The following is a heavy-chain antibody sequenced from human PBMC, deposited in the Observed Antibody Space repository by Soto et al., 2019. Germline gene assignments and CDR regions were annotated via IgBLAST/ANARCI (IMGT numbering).Heavy chain of an antibody. Sequence: GGSLRLSCAASGFTFSSYGMHWVRQAPGKGLEWVAVIWYDGSNKYYADSVKGRFTISRDNSKNTLYLQMNSLRAEDTAVYYCARLYGDYVFYYYYYYMDVWGKGTTVTVSS. CDR2: IWYDGSNK. D-gene: IGHD4-17*01. CDR1: GFTFSSYG. J-gene: IGHJ6*03. CDR3: ARLYGDYVFYYYYYYMDV. V-gene: IGHV3-33*01.